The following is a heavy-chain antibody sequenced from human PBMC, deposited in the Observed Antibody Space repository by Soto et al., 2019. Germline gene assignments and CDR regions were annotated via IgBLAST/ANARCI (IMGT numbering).Heavy chain of an antibody. CDR3: ARDLSGVSHFDY. V-gene: IGHV4-31*03. J-gene: IGHJ4*02. Sequence: SVTLSVTCTVAGGSISSGGYYWSWIRQHPGKGLEWIGYIYYSGSTYYNPSLKSRVTISVDTSKNQFSLKLSSVTAADTAVYYCARDLSGVSHFDYWGQGTLVTVSS. CDR2: IYYSGST. D-gene: IGHD3-10*01. CDR1: GGSISSGGYY.